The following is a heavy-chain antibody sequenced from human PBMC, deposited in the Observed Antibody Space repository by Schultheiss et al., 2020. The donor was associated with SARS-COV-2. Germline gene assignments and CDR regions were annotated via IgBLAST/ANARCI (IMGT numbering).Heavy chain of an antibody. D-gene: IGHD1-26*01. Sequence: SETLSLTCTVSGGSISSYYWGWIRQPPGKGLEWIGEINHSGSTNYNPSLKSRVTMSVDTSKNQFSLKLSSVTAADTAVYYCARDYPLNSGSYGEYFQHWGQGTLVTVSS. J-gene: IGHJ1*01. CDR1: GGSISSYY. V-gene: IGHV4-34*01. CDR3: ARDYPLNSGSYGEYFQH. CDR2: INHSGST.